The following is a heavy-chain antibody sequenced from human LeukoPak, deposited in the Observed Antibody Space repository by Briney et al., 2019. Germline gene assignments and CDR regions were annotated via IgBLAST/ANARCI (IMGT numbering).Heavy chain of an antibody. D-gene: IGHD6-13*01. CDR1: GFTFSSLG. V-gene: IGHV3-23*01. Sequence: PGGSLRLSCAASGFTFSSLGMSWVRQAPGKGLEWVSSITNSGAGTYYADSVRGRFTISRDNSKNTLYLQMNSLRADDTAVYYFAPPPATGNIYFDLWGGGPLSLSPQ. J-gene: IGHJ2*01. CDR2: ITNSGAGT. CDR3: APPPATGNIYFDL.